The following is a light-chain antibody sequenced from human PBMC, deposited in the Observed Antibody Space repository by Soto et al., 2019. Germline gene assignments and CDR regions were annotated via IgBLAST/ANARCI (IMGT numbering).Light chain of an antibody. Sequence: DIPMTQSPSSLSASVGDRVTITCQASQDIRKYLNWYQQKPGKAPKLLIYDASNFETGVPSRFSGSGSGTDFTFTITNLQPEDIATYYCQQYDDLPLTFGGGTKVEIK. J-gene: IGKJ4*01. CDR1: QDIRKY. V-gene: IGKV1-33*01. CDR3: QQYDDLPLT. CDR2: DAS.